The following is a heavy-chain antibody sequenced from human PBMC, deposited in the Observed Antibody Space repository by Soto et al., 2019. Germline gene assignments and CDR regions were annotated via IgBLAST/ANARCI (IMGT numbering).Heavy chain of an antibody. Sequence: QVQLQQWGAGLLKPSETLSLTCAVYGGSFSGYYWSWIRQPPGKGLEWIGEINHSGSTNYNPSLKSRDTISVDTSKNQFSLKLSSVTAADTAVYYCARGDSSSAAGNWFDPWGQGTLVTVSS. V-gene: IGHV4-34*01. J-gene: IGHJ5*02. CDR3: ARGDSSSAAGNWFDP. D-gene: IGHD6-13*01. CDR1: GGSFSGYY. CDR2: INHSGST.